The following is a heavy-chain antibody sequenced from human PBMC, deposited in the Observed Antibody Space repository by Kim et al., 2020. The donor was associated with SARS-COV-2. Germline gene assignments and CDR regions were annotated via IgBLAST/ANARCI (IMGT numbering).Heavy chain of an antibody. J-gene: IGHJ4*02. D-gene: IGHD1-26*01. CDR2: ISIDGSTT. CDR3: GRRMYSGTYFYFDY. CDR1: GFTLSDYW. Sequence: GGSLRLSCAASGFTLSDYWMHWVRQAPGEGLVWVSRISIDGSTTNYADSVKGRFTISRDKAKNTLYLQMNSLRVEDTAIYYCGRRMYSGTYFYFDYWAQG. V-gene: IGHV3-74*01.